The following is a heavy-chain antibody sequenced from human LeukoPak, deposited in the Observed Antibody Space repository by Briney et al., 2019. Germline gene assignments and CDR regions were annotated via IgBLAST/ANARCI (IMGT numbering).Heavy chain of an antibody. CDR1: GFTFSSYA. CDR3: AKIMEMATIQDY. D-gene: IGHD5-24*01. CDR2: ISYDGSNK. J-gene: IGHJ4*02. Sequence: GGSLRLSCAASGFTFSSYAMHWVRQAPGKGLEWVAVISYDGSNKYYADSVKGRFTISRDNSKNTLYLQMNSLRAEDTAVYYCAKIMEMATIQDYWGQGTLVTVSS. V-gene: IGHV3-30*04.